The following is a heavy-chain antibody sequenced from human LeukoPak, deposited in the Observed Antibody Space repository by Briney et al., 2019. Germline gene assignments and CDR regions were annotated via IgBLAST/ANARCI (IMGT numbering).Heavy chain of an antibody. Sequence: SETLSLTCTLSGGSISTYYWSWGRQPPGQGLQWGGYVFYTGSANYSPSLKNRATISVDTSTNRFSLKLTSVSAADSALYFCARVDGSDYDNRGYFDSWGQGILVTVSS. CDR2: VFYTGSA. CDR1: GGSISTYY. CDR3: ARVDGSDYDNRGYFDS. D-gene: IGHD5-12*01. J-gene: IGHJ4*02. V-gene: IGHV4-59*01.